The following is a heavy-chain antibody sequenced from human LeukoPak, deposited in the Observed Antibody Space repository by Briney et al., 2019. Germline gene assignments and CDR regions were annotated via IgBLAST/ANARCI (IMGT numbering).Heavy chain of an antibody. Sequence: PGGSLRLSCETFGFTFSSYSMNWVRQAPGRGLEWVSYITSSSSTMYYADSVKGRFTISRDNAKNSLYLQMSSLRAEDTAVYYCARVGGYSSSGGAHYWGQGTLVTVSS. J-gene: IGHJ4*02. CDR2: ITSSSSTM. CDR1: GFTFSSYS. CDR3: ARVGGYSSSGGAHY. V-gene: IGHV3-48*01. D-gene: IGHD6-13*01.